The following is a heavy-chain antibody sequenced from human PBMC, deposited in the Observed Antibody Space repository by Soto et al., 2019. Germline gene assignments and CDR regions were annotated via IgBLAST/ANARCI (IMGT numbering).Heavy chain of an antibody. Sequence: EVQLVESGGDLVQPGGSLRLSCAVSGYSFSGHYMDWVRQAPGKGLEWVARSANEADRYITDYAASVKGSFTISSDESENSLYLQMMGLTTENTAVYYCARAAYRHGLDVWGQGTTVTVSS. CDR2: SANEADRYIT. V-gene: IGHV3-72*01. CDR3: ARAAYRHGLDV. J-gene: IGHJ6*02. D-gene: IGHD2-21*01. CDR1: GYSFSGHY.